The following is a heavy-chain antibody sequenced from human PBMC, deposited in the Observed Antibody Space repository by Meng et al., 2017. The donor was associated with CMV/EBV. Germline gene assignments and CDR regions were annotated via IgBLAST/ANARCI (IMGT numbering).Heavy chain of an antibody. CDR1: GGSFSGYY. CDR2: INHSGST. V-gene: IGHV4-34*01. D-gene: IGHD2-2*02. Sequence: SETLSLTCAVYGGSFSGYYWSGIRQPPGKGLEWIGEINHSGSTNYNPSLKSRVTISVDTSKNQFSLKLSSVTAADTAVYYCARTVLGYCSSTSCYKNYYYGMDVWGQGTTVTVSS. CDR3: ARTVLGYCSSTSCYKNYYYGMDV. J-gene: IGHJ6*02.